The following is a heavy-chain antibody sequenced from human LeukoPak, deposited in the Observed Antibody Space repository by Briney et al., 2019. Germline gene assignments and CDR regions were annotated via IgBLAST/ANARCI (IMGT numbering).Heavy chain of an antibody. CDR2: IYTSGST. D-gene: IGHD2-15*01. J-gene: IGHJ6*02. CDR1: GGSISSYY. Sequence: SETLCPTCTVSGGSISSYYWSWIRQPAGKGLEWIGRIYTSGSTNYNPSLKSRVTMSVDTSKNQFSLKLSSVTAADTAVYYCAREALVVAAHRGYYYGMDVWGQGTTVTVSS. CDR3: AREALVVAAHRGYYYGMDV. V-gene: IGHV4-4*07.